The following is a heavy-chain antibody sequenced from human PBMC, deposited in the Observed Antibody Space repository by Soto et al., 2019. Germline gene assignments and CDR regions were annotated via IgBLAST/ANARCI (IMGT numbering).Heavy chain of an antibody. CDR1: GYTFASYD. V-gene: IGHV1-18*01. D-gene: IGHD3-10*01. J-gene: IGHJ4*02. Sequence: QVQLVQSGAEVKKPGASVKVSCKASGYTFASYDISWVRQAPGQGLEWMGWISAYNGKTNYAQKFQARVTMTTDTSNRTSYRERSELTSVDTSAYYCARDRSLCRGVASEYWGQGTLVTVSS. CDR2: ISAYNGKT. CDR3: ARDRSLCRGVASEY.